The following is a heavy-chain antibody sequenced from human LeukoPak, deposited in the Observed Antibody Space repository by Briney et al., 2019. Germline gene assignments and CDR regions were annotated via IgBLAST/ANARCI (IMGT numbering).Heavy chain of an antibody. Sequence: GGSLRLSCAASGFTFSSYAMSWVRQAPGKGLEWVSAISGSGGSTYYADSVKGRFTISRDNSKNTLYLQMNSLRAEDTDVYYCAKNRVMIVVLYYFDYWGQGTLVTVSS. CDR2: ISGSGGST. CDR3: AKNRVMIVVLYYFDY. V-gene: IGHV3-23*01. CDR1: GFTFSSYA. J-gene: IGHJ4*02. D-gene: IGHD3-22*01.